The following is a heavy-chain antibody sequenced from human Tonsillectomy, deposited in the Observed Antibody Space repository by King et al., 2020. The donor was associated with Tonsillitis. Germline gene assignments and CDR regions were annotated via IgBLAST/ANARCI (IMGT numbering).Heavy chain of an antibody. CDR3: ARMDSGSYSSFDY. D-gene: IGHD1-26*01. CDR2: IFSNDEK. CDR1: GFSLSNGRMG. Sequence: TLQESGPVLVKPTETLTLTCTVSGFSLSNGRMGVSWIRQPPGKALEWLAHIFSNDEKSYSTSLKSRLTISKDTSKSQVVLTMTNMDPVDTATYYCARMDSGSYSSFDYWGQGTLVTVSS. V-gene: IGHV2-26*01. J-gene: IGHJ4*02.